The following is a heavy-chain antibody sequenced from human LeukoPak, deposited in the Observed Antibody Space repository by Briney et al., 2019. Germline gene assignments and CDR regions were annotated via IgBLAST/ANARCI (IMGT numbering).Heavy chain of an antibody. CDR3: AKASSSGWANFDY. V-gene: IGHV1-46*01. CDR1: GYSFTSHY. Sequence: ASVKVSCKASGYSFTSHYMHWVRQAPGQGLEWMGLINPSGSSTLYAQKFQGRVTMTRDMSTTTDYMELSSLRSEDTAVYYCAKASSSGWANFDYWGQGTLVTVSS. J-gene: IGHJ4*02. CDR2: INPSGSST. D-gene: IGHD6-19*01.